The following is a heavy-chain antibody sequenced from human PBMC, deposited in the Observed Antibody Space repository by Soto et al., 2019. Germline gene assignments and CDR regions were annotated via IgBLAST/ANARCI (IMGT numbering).Heavy chain of an antibody. J-gene: IGHJ6*02. Sequence: VGQMSGKGLEWMGIIYPGDSDTRYSPSFQGQVTISADKSISTAYLQWSSLKASDTAMYYCARGLYYYDSSGSGMDVWGQGTTVTVSS. CDR3: ARGLYYYDSSGSGMDV. CDR2: IYPGDSDT. V-gene: IGHV5-51*01. D-gene: IGHD3-22*01.